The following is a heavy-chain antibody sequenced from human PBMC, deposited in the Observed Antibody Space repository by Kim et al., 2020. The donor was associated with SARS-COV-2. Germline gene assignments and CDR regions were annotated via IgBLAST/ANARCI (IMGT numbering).Heavy chain of an antibody. J-gene: IGHJ6*02. V-gene: IGHV3-23*01. Sequence: ADSVQGRFTISRDNSKNTLYLQMNSLRAEDTAVYYCAKVVPYYYYGMDVWGQGTTVTVSS. CDR3: AKVVPYYYYGMDV.